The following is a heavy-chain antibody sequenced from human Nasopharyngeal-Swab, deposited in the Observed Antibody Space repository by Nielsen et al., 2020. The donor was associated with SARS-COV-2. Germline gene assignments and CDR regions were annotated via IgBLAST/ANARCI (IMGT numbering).Heavy chain of an antibody. D-gene: IGHD3-3*01. V-gene: IGHV3-21*01. CDR3: ARDGLDYDFWSAYFMDV. Sequence: GVLKLSCAASGFTFNNYNFNWVRPAPGKGLEWVSSISSSSSYIYYADSVKGRFTISRDNAKNSLYLQMNSLRAEDTAVYYCARDGLDYDFWSAYFMDVWGQGTTVTVSS. CDR2: ISSSSSYI. J-gene: IGHJ6*02. CDR1: GFTFNNYN.